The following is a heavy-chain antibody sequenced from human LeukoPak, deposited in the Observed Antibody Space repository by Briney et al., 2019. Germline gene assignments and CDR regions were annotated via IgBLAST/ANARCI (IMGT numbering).Heavy chain of an antibody. CDR2: IEQDGSEK. Sequence: PGGSLRLSCAASGFTFSSYGMSWVRQAPGKGLEWVASIEQDGSEKYYVDSVKGRFTISRDNAKNSLYLQMNSLRAEDTAVYYCASQSGSYFRLWYYWGQGTLVTVSS. CDR1: GFTFSSYG. J-gene: IGHJ4*02. D-gene: IGHD1-26*01. V-gene: IGHV3-7*01. CDR3: ASQSGSYFRLWYY.